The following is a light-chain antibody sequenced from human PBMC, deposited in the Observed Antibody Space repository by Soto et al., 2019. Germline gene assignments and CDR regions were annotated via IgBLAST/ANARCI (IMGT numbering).Light chain of an antibody. CDR3: QQSTSYPWT. J-gene: IGKJ1*01. CDR2: DAS. V-gene: IGKV1-5*01. Sequence: DIQMTQSPSTLSASVGDRVTITCRASQSINIWLAWYQQKPGKAPKVLIYDASSLKSGVPSRFSGSGSGTEFTLTISSLQPDDFATYYCQQSTSYPWTSGQGPKVHI. CDR1: QSINIW.